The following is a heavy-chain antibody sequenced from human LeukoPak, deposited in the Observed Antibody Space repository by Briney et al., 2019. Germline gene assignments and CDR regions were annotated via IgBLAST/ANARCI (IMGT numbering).Heavy chain of an antibody. Sequence: TGGSLRLSCAASGFTFSSYGMYWVRQAPGKGLEWVAVISYDGSNKYYADSVKGRFTISRDNSKNTLYLQMNSLRAGDTAVYYCARDRDGGFGELLYDWAPWGQGTLVTVSS. CDR1: GFTFSSYG. V-gene: IGHV3-30*03. J-gene: IGHJ5*02. CDR2: ISYDGSNK. CDR3: ARDRDGGFGELLYDWAP. D-gene: IGHD3-10*01.